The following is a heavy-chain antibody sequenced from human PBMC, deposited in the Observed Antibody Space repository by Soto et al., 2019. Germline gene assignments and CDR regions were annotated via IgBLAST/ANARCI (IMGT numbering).Heavy chain of an antibody. CDR2: IYYSGST. CDR1: GGSISSYY. CDR3: ARYSSSSRFGWGSGWCYFDY. V-gene: IGHV4-59*01. Sequence: SETLSLTCTVSGGSISSYYWSWIRQPPGKGLEWIGYIYYSGSTNYNPSLKSRVTISVDTSKNQFSLKLSSVTAADTAVYYCARYSSSSRFGWGSGWCYFDYWGQGTLVTVSS. J-gene: IGHJ4*02. D-gene: IGHD6-6*01.